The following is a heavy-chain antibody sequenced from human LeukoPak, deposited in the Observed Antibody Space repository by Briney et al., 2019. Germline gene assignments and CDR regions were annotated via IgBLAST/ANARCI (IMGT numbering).Heavy chain of an antibody. J-gene: IGHJ5*02. D-gene: IGHD1-26*01. V-gene: IGHV3-9*01. Sequence: PGRSLRLSCAASGFTFDDYAMHWVRQAPGKGLEWVSGISWNSGRRDYADSVKGRFTISRDNAKNSLYLQMNSLRAEDTALYYCVKDSLGATHSGNWFDPWGQGTLVTVSS. CDR2: ISWNSGRR. CDR1: GFTFDDYA. CDR3: VKDSLGATHSGNWFDP.